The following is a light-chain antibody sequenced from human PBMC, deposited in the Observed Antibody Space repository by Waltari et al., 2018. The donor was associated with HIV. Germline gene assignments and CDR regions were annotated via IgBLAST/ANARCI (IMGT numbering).Light chain of an antibody. V-gene: IGLV2-8*01. CDR1: RRVARRSNY. J-gene: IGLJ2*01. CDR3: SSYAGSNNFYVV. CDR2: EVS. Sequence: QSALTQPPPAPGSPGHPVPIPSTGTRRVARRSNYVSLYQQHPGHAPNLMIYEVSKQRSGVPDDCSVSKSVNTTSLTVTGLQAEDEADYYCSSYAGSNNFYVVFGGGTKLTVL.